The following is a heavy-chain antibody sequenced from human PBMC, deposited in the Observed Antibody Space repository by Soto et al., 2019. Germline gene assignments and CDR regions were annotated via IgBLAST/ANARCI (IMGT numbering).Heavy chain of an antibody. CDR2: ISAYNGNT. Sequence: ASVTVSCKASGYTFTSYGISWVRQAPGQGLEWMGWISAYNGNTNYAQKLQGRVTMTTDTSKSTAYMELRSLRSDDTAVYYCARVGQQLGGGEGYYYGMDVWGRGTTFTVSS. J-gene: IGHJ6*02. CDR1: GYTFTSYG. D-gene: IGHD6-13*01. V-gene: IGHV1-18*01. CDR3: ARVGQQLGGGEGYYYGMDV.